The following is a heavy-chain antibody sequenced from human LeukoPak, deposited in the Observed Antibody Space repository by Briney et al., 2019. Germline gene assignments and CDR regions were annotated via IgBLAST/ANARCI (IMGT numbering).Heavy chain of an antibody. CDR2: IWCDGSNK. J-gene: IGHJ3*02. CDR3: AKVLEAANNDAFDI. Sequence: GGSLRLSCAASGFTFSSYGMHWVRQAPGKGLEWVAVIWCDGSNKYYADSVKGRFTISRDNSKNTLYLQMNSLRAEDTAVYYCAKVLEAANNDAFDIWGQGTMVTVSS. V-gene: IGHV3-33*06. D-gene: IGHD2-15*01. CDR1: GFTFSSYG.